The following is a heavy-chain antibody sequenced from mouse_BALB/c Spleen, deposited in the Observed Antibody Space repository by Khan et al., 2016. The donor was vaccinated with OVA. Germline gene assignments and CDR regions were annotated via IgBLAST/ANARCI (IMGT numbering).Heavy chain of an antibody. D-gene: IGHD2-2*01. CDR1: GFSLSTSGMG. J-gene: IGHJ3*01. Sequence: QVTLKESGPGILQSSQTLSLTCSFSGFSLSTSGMGVSWIRQPSGKGLEWLAHIYWDDEKRYNPSLKSRLTISKDTSRKQVFLRITSVDTADTATYYCARNLYAYDPWSAYWGQGTLVTVSS. CDR2: IYWDDEK. V-gene: IGHV8-12*01. CDR3: ARNLYAYDPWSAY.